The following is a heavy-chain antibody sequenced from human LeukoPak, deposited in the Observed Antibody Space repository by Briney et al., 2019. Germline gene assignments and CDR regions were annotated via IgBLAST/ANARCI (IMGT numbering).Heavy chain of an antibody. CDR3: ARGWDCSGGSCNSGVPHFDY. CDR1: GGSFGGYF. Sequence: KPSETLSLTCGVSGGSFGGYFWSWIRQSPGSGLEWIGEINRTGSTNYNPSLKSRVTMFIDVSKNHLFLNLTPVTAADTAVHYCARGWDCSGGSCNSGVPHFDYWGQGTLVTFSS. D-gene: IGHD2-15*01. V-gene: IGHV4-34*01. J-gene: IGHJ4*02. CDR2: INRTGST.